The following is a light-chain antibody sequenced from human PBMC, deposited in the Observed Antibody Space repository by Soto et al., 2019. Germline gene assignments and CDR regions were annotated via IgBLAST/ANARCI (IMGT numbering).Light chain of an antibody. V-gene: IGLV1-44*01. CDR3: AAWDDSLNGYV. Sequence: QSVLTQPPSASGTPGQRGSITCSGSSSNIGSNTVNWYQQLPGTAPKLLIYSNNQRPSGVPDRFSGSKSGTSASLAISGHQSEDVADYYCAAWDDSLNGYVFGTGTKVTVL. CDR2: SNN. J-gene: IGLJ1*01. CDR1: SSNIGSNT.